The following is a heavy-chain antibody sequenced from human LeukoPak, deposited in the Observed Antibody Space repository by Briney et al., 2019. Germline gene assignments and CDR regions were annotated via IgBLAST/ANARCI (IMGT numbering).Heavy chain of an antibody. CDR2: INAGNGNT. D-gene: IGHD3-10*01. CDR1: GCTFTSYA. J-gene: IGHJ4*02. Sequence: GASVKVSCKASGCTFTSYAMHWVRQAPGQRLEWMGWINAGNGNTKYSQKFQGRVTITRDTSASTAYMELSSLRSEDTAVYYCARDQPGFGELLYDYLGQGTLVTVSP. CDR3: ARDQPGFGELLYDY. V-gene: IGHV1-3*01.